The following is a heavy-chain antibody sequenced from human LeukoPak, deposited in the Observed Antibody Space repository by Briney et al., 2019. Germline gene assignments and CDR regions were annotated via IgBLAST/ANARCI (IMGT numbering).Heavy chain of an antibody. J-gene: IGHJ4*02. Sequence: ASVKVPCKASGYTFTGYHMHWVRRAPGQGLEWMGRINPNSGDTNYAQKFQGRVTMTRDTSISTAYMELSRLRSDDTAVYYCARDHPHDRYGDYVYWGQGTLVTVSS. V-gene: IGHV1-2*06. CDR3: ARDHPHDRYGDYVY. D-gene: IGHD4-17*01. CDR2: INPNSGDT. CDR1: GYTFTGYH.